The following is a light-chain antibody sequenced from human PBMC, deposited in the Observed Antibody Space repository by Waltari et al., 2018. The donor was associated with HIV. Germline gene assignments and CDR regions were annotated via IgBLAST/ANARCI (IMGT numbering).Light chain of an antibody. CDR3: QKANSFPLT. Sequence: DIQMTQSPSSVSASVGDRVTITCRASEGLGSWVAWYQQRPGRAPTLLIYAASTLQDGVPSRFSGSGFGTDFALTISDLRPEDFATYYCQKANSFPLTFGEGTTVVIK. CDR2: AAS. V-gene: IGKV1-12*01. J-gene: IGKJ4*01. CDR1: EGLGSW.